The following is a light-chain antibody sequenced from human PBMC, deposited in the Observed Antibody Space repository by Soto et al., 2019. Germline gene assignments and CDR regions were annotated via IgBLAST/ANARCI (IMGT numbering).Light chain of an antibody. CDR2: GAS. J-gene: IGKJ2*01. Sequence: EIVLTQSPGTLSLSAGERATLSCRASESVSNNYLAWNQQRLGQAPRLLIHGASIRATGIPDRFSGSGSGTDFTLTISRLEPEDYAVYYCQQYGSSPYAFGQGTKVEIK. V-gene: IGKV3-20*01. CDR1: ESVSNNY. CDR3: QQYGSSPYA.